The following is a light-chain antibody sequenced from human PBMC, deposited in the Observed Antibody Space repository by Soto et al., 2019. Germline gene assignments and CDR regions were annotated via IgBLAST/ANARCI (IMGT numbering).Light chain of an antibody. CDR3: QQSYNTPLT. CDR2: DAS. J-gene: IGKJ1*01. Sequence: EVVMTQSPATLSVSPWEGVTLSCRASQGIGDTLAWYQHKPGQTPRLLIYDASTLQSGVPSRFRGGASGTDFTLTISSLQLDDFATYYCQQSYNTPLTFGQGTKVDIK. V-gene: IGKV3D-15*01. CDR1: QGIGDT.